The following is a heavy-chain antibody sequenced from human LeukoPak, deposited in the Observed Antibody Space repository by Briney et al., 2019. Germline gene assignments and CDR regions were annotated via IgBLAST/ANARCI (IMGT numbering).Heavy chain of an antibody. V-gene: IGHV4-39*02. Sequence: SETLCLTCTVSGGSISSSSYYWCGIRQPPGKGLEWIGSIYYSGSTYYNPSLKRRVTISVDTSKHPSSLKLSSVTAADTAVYYCARDYGSGSYPHWGQKTLVTVSS. CDR1: GGSISSSSYY. J-gene: IGHJ4*02. D-gene: IGHD3-10*01. CDR2: IYYSGST. CDR3: ARDYGSGSYPH.